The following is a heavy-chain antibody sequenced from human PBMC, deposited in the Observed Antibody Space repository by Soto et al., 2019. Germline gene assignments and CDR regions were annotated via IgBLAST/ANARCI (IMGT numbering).Heavy chain of an antibody. CDR3: ATSIAAAGTRTWYYYGMDV. Sequence: GGSLRLSCAASGFTFSSYWMSWVRQAPGKGLEWVANIKQDGSEKYYVDSVKGRFTISRDNAKNSLYLQMNSLRAEDTAVYYCATSIAAAGTRTWYYYGMDVWGQGTTVTVSS. V-gene: IGHV3-7*05. D-gene: IGHD6-13*01. CDR2: IKQDGSEK. CDR1: GFTFSSYW. J-gene: IGHJ6*02.